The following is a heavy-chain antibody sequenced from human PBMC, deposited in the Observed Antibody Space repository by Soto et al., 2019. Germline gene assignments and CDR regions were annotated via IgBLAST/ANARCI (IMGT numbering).Heavy chain of an antibody. J-gene: IGHJ6*02. D-gene: IGHD6-6*01. CDR3: ATSLAVQLGYYGMDV. V-gene: IGHV3-21*01. CDR2: ISGGGRDI. Sequence: SLRLSCAASGFTFSSYSLNWVRQAPGKGLEWVSSISGGGRDIKYGDSVKGRFIISRDNAMDPLHLQMYSLKADDTAIYFCATSLAVQLGYYGMDVWGPGTTVTVSS. CDR1: GFTFSSYS.